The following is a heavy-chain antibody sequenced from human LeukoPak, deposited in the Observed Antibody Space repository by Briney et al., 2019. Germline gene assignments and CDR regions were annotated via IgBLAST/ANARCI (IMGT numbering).Heavy chain of an antibody. V-gene: IGHV4-59*01. CDR3: ARYYYDSSGYYRFDY. D-gene: IGHD3-22*01. Sequence: SETLSLTCTVSGGSISSFYWSWIRQPPGKGLEWIGYIYYSGSTNYNPSLKSRVTISVDTSKNQFSLKLSSVTAADTAVYYCARYYYDSSGYYRFDYWGQGTLVTVSS. CDR2: IYYSGST. CDR1: GGSISSFY. J-gene: IGHJ4*02.